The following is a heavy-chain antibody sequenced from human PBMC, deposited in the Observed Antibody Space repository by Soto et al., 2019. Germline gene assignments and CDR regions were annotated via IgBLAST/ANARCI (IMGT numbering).Heavy chain of an antibody. CDR2: IIPMFEKT. J-gene: IGHJ4*02. V-gene: IGHV1-69*01. CDR1: GGTFSSYV. D-gene: IGHD6-13*01. CDR3: PYSSSRVGGDF. Sequence: QVQLVQSGAEVKKPGSSVKVSCKASGGTFSSYVISWVRQAPGQGLEWMGGIIPMFEKTTYAQRFQGRVTITADESTSTAYMEMSSLGSEYTAFYFCPYSSSRVGGDFWGQGTLVTVSS.